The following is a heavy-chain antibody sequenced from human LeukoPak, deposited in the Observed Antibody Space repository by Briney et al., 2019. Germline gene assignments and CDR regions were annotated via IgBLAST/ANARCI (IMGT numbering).Heavy chain of an antibody. CDR2: IYYSGST. Sequence: SETLSLTCTVSGGSISSSSYYWGWIRQPPGKGLEWIGSIYYSGSTYYNPSLKSRVTISVDTSKNQFSLKLSSVTAADTAVYYCARQRGGGYGYWYFDLWGRGTLVTVSS. CDR1: GGSISSSSYY. CDR3: ARQRGGGYGYWYFDL. J-gene: IGHJ2*01. D-gene: IGHD5-18*01. V-gene: IGHV4-39*01.